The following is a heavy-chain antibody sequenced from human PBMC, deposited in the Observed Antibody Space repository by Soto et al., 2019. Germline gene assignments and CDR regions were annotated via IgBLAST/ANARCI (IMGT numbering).Heavy chain of an antibody. CDR1: GGTFASYS. CDR2: IIPLLKTV. V-gene: IGHV1-69*06. D-gene: IGHD6-25*01. Sequence: QEELVQSGAEVKKPGSSVNVSCKASGGTFASYSITWVRQAPGQRLEWMGEIIPLLKTVNYAQKFQGRVTIIGDISKSTVYLALSRLRSDDTAVYYCARDPVDLFGYMDVWGHGTTVTVS. J-gene: IGHJ6*02. CDR3: ARDPVDLFGYMDV.